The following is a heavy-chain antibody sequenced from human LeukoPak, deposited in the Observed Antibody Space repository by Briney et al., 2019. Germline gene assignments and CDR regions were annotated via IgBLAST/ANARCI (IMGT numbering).Heavy chain of an antibody. Sequence: SETLSLTCTVSGGSISSFYWSWIRQPPGKGLEWIGYIYYSGSTNYNPSLKSRVTISVDTSMNQFSLRLSSVTAADTAVYYCARHGTSGTNLNWFDPWGQGTLVTVSS. D-gene: IGHD1-1*01. CDR3: ARHGTSGTNLNWFDP. CDR2: IYYSGST. J-gene: IGHJ5*02. V-gene: IGHV4-59*01. CDR1: GGSISSFY.